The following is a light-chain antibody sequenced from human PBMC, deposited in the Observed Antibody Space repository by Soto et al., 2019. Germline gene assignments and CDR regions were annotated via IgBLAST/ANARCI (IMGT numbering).Light chain of an antibody. Sequence: QLVLTQSSSASASLGSSVKLTCTLSSGHNTYIIAWHQQQPGKAPRYLMKLEGSGTYNKGGGVPDRFSGSSSGADRYLTISNLQSEDEADYFCETWDSNTVLFGGGTKLTVL. CDR2: LEGSGTY. V-gene: IGLV4-60*03. J-gene: IGLJ2*01. CDR3: ETWDSNTVL. CDR1: SGHNTYI.